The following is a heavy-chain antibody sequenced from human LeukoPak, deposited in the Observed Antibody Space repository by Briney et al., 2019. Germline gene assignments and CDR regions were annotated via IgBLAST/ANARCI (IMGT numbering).Heavy chain of an antibody. J-gene: IGHJ4*02. D-gene: IGHD6-19*01. CDR3: TRRAVAGTFGDY. Sequence: GGSLRLSCAASGFTFSDYPMIWVRQAPGKGLEWVGRIKSKTDGGTTDYAAPVKGRFTISRDDSKNTLYLQMNSLKTEDTAVYYCTRRAVAGTFGDYWGQGTLVTVSS. CDR2: IKSKTDGGTT. V-gene: IGHV3-15*01. CDR1: GFTFSDYP.